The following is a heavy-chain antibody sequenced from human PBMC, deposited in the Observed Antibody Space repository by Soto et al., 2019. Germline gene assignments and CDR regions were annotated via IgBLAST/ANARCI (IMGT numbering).Heavy chain of an antibody. CDR1: GGTFSSYA. J-gene: IGHJ4*02. CDR3: ARGEGYYGILAGYQTPYYFDS. V-gene: IGHV1-69*12. Sequence: QVQLVQSGAEVKKPGSSVKVSCKASGGTFSSYAISWVRQAPGQGLEWMGGIIPIFGTANYAQKFQGRVTITADEVRGTAYMAAGGPGAEDTAVYYCARGEGYYGILAGYQTPYYFDSSGGGTPVAVSS. D-gene: IGHD3-9*01. CDR2: IIPIFGTA.